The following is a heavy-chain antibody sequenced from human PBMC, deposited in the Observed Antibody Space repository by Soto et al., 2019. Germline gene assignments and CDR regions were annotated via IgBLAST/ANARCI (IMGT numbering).Heavy chain of an antibody. J-gene: IGHJ5*02. D-gene: IGHD2-2*01. Sequence: EGSLRLSCAASGFTFSSYGMHWVRQAPGKGLEWVAVIWYDGSNKYYADSVKGRFTISRDNSKNTLYLQMNSLRAEDTAVYYCARGGSSCCDTPIDPWGQGTLVTVPT. CDR2: IWYDGSNK. CDR1: GFTFSSYG. CDR3: ARGGSSCCDTPIDP. V-gene: IGHV3-33*01.